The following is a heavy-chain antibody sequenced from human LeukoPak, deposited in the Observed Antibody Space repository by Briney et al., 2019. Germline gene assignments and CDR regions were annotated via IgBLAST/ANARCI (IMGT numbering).Heavy chain of an antibody. CDR1: GYTFTSYG. V-gene: IGHV1-18*01. Sequence: ASVKVSCKASGYTFTSYGISWVRQAPGQGLEWMGWISAYNGNTDSAQKLQGRVTMTRNTSISTAYMELSSLRSEDTAVYYCATGIDARYFDWLLHNWFDPWGQGTLVTVSS. J-gene: IGHJ5*02. CDR2: ISAYNGNT. D-gene: IGHD3-9*01. CDR3: ATGIDARYFDWLLHNWFDP.